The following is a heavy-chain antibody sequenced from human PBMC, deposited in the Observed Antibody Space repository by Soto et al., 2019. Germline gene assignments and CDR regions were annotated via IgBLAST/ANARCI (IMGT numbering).Heavy chain of an antibody. D-gene: IGHD1-26*01. CDR1: GGTFSSYA. V-gene: IGHV1-69*06. CDR3: ARDDRIVGAIDS. J-gene: IGHJ4*02. Sequence: SVKVSCKASGGTFSSYAISWVRQAPGQGLEWMGGIIPIFGTANYAQKFQGRVTITADKSTSTAYMELSSLRSEDTAVYYCARDDRIVGAIDSWGQGTLVTVSS. CDR2: IIPIFGTA.